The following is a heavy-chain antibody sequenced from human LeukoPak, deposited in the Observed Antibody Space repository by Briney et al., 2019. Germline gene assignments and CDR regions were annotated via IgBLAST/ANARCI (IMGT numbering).Heavy chain of an antibody. J-gene: IGHJ4*02. CDR3: AKDHAGASGSYDN. CDR2: ISYDASNK. Sequence: GGSLRPSCAASGFTFSSYGMHWVRQAPGKGLEWVAVISYDASNKYYADPVKGRFTISRDNSKNTLYLQMNSLRAEDTAVYYCAKDHAGASGSYDNWGQGTLVTVSS. D-gene: IGHD1-26*01. V-gene: IGHV3-30*18. CDR1: GFTFSSYG.